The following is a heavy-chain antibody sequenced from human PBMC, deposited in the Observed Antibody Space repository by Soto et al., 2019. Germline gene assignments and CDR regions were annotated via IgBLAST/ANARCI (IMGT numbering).Heavy chain of an antibody. V-gene: IGHV1-3*04. J-gene: IGHJ4*02. CDR2: INTGNSDT. D-gene: IGHD6-19*01. CDR1: GYTFSSYA. CDR3: ASRPGIAVAGLDY. Sequence: ASVKVSCKASGYTFSSYAMHWVRQAPGQRLEWMGWINTGNSDTKYSQKFQDRVTITRDTSASTAFMELSSLRSEDTAVYYCASRPGIAVAGLDYWGQGTLVTVSS.